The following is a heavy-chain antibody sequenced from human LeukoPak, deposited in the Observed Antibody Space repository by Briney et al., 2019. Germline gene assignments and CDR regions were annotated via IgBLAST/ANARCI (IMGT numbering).Heavy chain of an antibody. J-gene: IGHJ5*02. CDR1: GGSFSGSF. CDR3: AGGGDVLTGYNWFDP. V-gene: IGHV4-34*01. Sequence: SETLSLTCAVYGGSFSGSFWSWIRQPPGKRLEWIGDVSHTGSTNYNASLKSRVTISVDTSKNQFSLRLSSVTAVDTAIYYCAGGGDVLTGYNWFDPWGQGTLVTVSS. CDR2: VSHTGST. D-gene: IGHD3-9*01.